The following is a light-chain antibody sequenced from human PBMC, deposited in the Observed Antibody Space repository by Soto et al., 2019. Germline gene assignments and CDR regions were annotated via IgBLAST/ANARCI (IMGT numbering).Light chain of an antibody. CDR2: GAS. J-gene: IGKJ5*01. CDR1: QSVSSN. V-gene: IGKV3-15*01. Sequence: EIVLTQSPGTLSLSPGERATLSCRASQSVSSNLAWYQQKPGQAPRLLXYGASTRATGIPARFSGSGSGTELTLTISSLQPEDFAVYYCQQYNNWPPWTFGQGTRLEIK. CDR3: QQYNNWPPWT.